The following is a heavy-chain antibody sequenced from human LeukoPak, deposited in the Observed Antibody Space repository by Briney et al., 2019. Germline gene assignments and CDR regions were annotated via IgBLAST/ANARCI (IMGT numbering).Heavy chain of an antibody. D-gene: IGHD5-12*01. CDR3: ASNLEWPRLEDY. V-gene: IGHV3-11*01. CDR1: GFTFSDYY. Sequence: GGSLRLSCAASGFTFSDYYMSWIRQAPGKGLEWVSYISSSGSTIYYADSVKGRFTISRDNAKNSLYLQMNSLRAEDTAVYYCASNLEWPRLEDYWGQGTLVTVSS. J-gene: IGHJ4*02. CDR2: ISSSGSTI.